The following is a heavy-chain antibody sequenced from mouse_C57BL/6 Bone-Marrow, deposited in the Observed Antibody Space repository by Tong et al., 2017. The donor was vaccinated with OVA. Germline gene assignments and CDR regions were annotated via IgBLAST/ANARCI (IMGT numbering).Heavy chain of an antibody. V-gene: IGHV3-1*02. J-gene: IGHJ2*01. CDR1: GYSITSGYS. Sequence: EVQLQESGPDLVKPSQSLSLTCTVTGYSITSGYSWHWIRPFPGNKLEWMGYIHYSGSTNYNPSLKSRISITRDTSKNKAYRQLNSVTTEEPATYYCGFYGYEDFDYWGKGTTLT. CDR2: IHYSGST. CDR3: GFYGYEDFDY. D-gene: IGHD1-2*01.